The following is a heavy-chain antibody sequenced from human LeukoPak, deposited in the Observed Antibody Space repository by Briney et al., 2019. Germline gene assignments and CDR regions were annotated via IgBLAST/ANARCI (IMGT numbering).Heavy chain of an antibody. Sequence: XSVKVXXKASGYTFTGYYMHWVRQAPGQGLERMGWINPNSGGTNYAQKFQGRVTMTRDTSISTAYMELSRLRYDDTAVYYCAXGXYGXGSYYVTFDYWGQGTLVTVSS. J-gene: IGHJ4*02. CDR1: GYTFTGYY. CDR3: AXGXYGXGSYYVTFDY. CDR2: INPNSGGT. V-gene: IGHV1-2*02. D-gene: IGHD3-10*01.